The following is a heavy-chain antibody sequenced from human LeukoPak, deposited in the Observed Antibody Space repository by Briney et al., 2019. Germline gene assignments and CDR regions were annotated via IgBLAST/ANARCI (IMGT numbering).Heavy chain of an antibody. D-gene: IGHD1-1*01. CDR1: GGSISSSSYY. J-gene: IGHJ3*02. CDR3: ARDLQPWDAFDI. V-gene: IGHV4-39*07. CDR2: IYYSGST. Sequence: PSETLSLTCTVSGGSISSSSYYWGWIRQPPGKGLEWIGSIYYSGSTYYNPSLKSRVTISVDTSKNQFSLKLSSVTAADTAVYYCARDLQPWDAFDIWAKGQWSPSLQ.